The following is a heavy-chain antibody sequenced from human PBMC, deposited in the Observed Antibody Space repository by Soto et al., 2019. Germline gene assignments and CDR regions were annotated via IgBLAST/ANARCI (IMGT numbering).Heavy chain of an antibody. CDR3: ARHGPYGSGSYLFSYYFDY. CDR1: GGSISSSSYY. CDR2: IYYSGST. D-gene: IGHD3-10*01. V-gene: IGHV4-39*01. J-gene: IGHJ4*02. Sequence: QLQLQESGPGLVKPSETLSLTCTVSGGSISSSSYYWGWIRQPPGKGLEWIGSIYYSGSTYYNPSLKSRVTISVDTSKNQFSLKLSSVTAADTAVYYCARHGPYGSGSYLFSYYFDYWGQGTLVTVSS.